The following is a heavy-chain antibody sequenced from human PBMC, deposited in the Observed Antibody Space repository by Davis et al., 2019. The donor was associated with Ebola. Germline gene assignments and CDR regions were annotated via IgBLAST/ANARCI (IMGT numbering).Heavy chain of an antibody. Sequence: GGSLRLSCKGSGYSFTSYWIGWVRQMPGKGLEWMGIIYPGDSDTRYSPSFQGQVTISADKSISTAYLQWSSLKASDTAMYYCARHGVEMAYYFDYRGQGTLVTVSS. CDR3: ARHGVEMAYYFDY. V-gene: IGHV5-51*01. CDR1: GYSFTSYW. J-gene: IGHJ4*02. CDR2: IYPGDSDT. D-gene: IGHD5-24*01.